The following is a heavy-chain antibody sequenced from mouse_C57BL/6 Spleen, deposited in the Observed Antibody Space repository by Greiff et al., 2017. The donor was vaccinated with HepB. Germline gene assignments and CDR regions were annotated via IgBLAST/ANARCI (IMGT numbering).Heavy chain of an antibody. CDR3: ARVSTTVGHAMDY. CDR1: GYTFTSYW. J-gene: IGHJ4*01. D-gene: IGHD1-1*01. CDR2: IYPGSGST. V-gene: IGHV1-55*01. Sequence: QVQLQQPGAELVKPGASVKMSCKASGYTFTSYWITWVKQRPGQGLEWIGDIYPGSGSTNYNEKFKSKATLTVDTSSSTAYMQLSSLTSEDSAVYYCARVSTTVGHAMDYWGQGTSVTVSS.